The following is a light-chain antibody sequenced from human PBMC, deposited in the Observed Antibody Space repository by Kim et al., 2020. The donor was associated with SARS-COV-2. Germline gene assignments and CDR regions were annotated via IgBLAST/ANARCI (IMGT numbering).Light chain of an antibody. V-gene: IGLV2-11*03. Sequence: GQSVAISCTGTSSDVGGYNYVSWYQQHPGKAPKLMIYDVSHRPSGVPDRFSGTKSGNTASLTISGLQAEDEADYYSCSYAGTSTSVFGTGTKVTVL. CDR3: CSYAGTSTSV. J-gene: IGLJ1*01. CDR2: DVS. CDR1: SSDVGGYNY.